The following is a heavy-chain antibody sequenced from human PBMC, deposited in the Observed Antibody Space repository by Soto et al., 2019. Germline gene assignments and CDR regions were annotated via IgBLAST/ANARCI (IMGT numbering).Heavy chain of an antibody. CDR2: ISHDGSNK. Sequence: QVQLVESGGGVVQPGRSLRLSCAASGFTFSSYGMHWVRQAPGKGLEWVAVISHDGSNKYYADSVKGRFTISRDNSKNTLYLQMNSLRAEDTAVYYCAKGEGAYCSSTSCSLFDYWGQGTLVTVSS. CDR3: AKGEGAYCSSTSCSLFDY. V-gene: IGHV3-30*18. CDR1: GFTFSSYG. J-gene: IGHJ4*02. D-gene: IGHD2-2*01.